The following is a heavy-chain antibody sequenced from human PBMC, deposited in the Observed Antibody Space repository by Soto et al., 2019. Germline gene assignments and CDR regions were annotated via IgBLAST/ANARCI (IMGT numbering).Heavy chain of an antibody. CDR3: AKARDQQWVRLPFDY. Sequence: EVQLLESGGGLVQPGGSLGLSCVASGFFLSSYTMTWVRRAPGKGLVGVSSFRATRENTYYANSVRGRFTISRDNSKNTLFLQMNSLTAEDTAMYYCAKARDQQWVRLPFDYWGQGILVIVSS. CDR1: GFFLSSYT. V-gene: IGHV3-23*01. J-gene: IGHJ4*02. D-gene: IGHD6-19*01. CDR2: FRATRENT.